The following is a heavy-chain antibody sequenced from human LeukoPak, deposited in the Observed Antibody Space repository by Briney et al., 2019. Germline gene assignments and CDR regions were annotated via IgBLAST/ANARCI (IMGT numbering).Heavy chain of an antibody. CDR3: ARGDSGSYHTS. Sequence: SQTMSLTCTVSGGSISNGNYLWSWIRQPAGEGLEWIGRISTSGSTNYNPSLRVTISVDASKNQFSLTLNSVTAADTAVYYCARGDSGSYHTSWGQGTLVTVSS. J-gene: IGHJ5*02. V-gene: IGHV4-61*02. D-gene: IGHD1-26*01. CDR1: GGSISNGNYL. CDR2: ISTSGST.